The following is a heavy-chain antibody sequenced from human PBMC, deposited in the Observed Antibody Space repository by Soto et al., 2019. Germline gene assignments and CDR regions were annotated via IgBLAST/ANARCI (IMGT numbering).Heavy chain of an antibody. V-gene: IGHV1-8*01. D-gene: IGHD3-3*01. CDR1: GYTFTSYD. J-gene: IGHJ6*02. Sequence: VKVSCKASGYTFTSYDINWVRQATGQGLEWMGWMNPNSGNTGYAQKFQGRVTMTRNTSISTAYMELSRLRSEGTAVYYCARGGGTYYDFWSGSMDYYYGMDVWGQGTTVTVSS. CDR2: MNPNSGNT. CDR3: ARGGGTYYDFWSGSMDYYYGMDV.